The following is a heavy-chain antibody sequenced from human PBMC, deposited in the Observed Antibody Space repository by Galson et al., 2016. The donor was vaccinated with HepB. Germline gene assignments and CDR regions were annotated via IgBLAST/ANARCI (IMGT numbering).Heavy chain of an antibody. CDR1: GFTFSSYA. CDR3: AKLGGTFDRGVDWDY. V-gene: IGHV3-23*01. Sequence: SLRLSCAASGFTFSSYAMSWVRQAPGKGLEWVSAITGSGGSAFYADSVTGRFTISRANSRNSLYLQMNSLSADDTAVCYCAKLGGTFDRGVDWDYWGQGSHVIVSS. J-gene: IGHJ4*02. CDR2: ITGSGGSA. D-gene: IGHD3-9*01.